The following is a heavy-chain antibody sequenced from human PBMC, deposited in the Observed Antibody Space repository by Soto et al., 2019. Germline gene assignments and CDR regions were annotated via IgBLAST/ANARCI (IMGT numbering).Heavy chain of an antibody. J-gene: IGHJ4*02. CDR2: ISAYNGNT. CDR3: ARDLEFTMTRPTDY. V-gene: IGHV1-18*01. Sequence: GVPVKGCCDAFGYSPNRGGRRWLGQARGQGLEWMGWISAYNGNTNYAQKLQGRVTMTTDTSTSTAYMELRSLRSDDTAVYYCARDLEFTMTRPTDYSGQGTLVTVSS. D-gene: IGHD3-22*01. CDR1: GYSPNRGG.